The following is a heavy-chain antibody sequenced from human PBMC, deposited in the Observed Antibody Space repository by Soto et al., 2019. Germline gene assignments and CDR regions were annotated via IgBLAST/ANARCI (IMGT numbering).Heavy chain of an antibody. CDR3: ARTGGYVYYFEY. D-gene: IGHD3-10*02. CDR1: GCTFSSYA. V-gene: IGHV1-69*13. J-gene: IGHJ4*02. Sequence: SVKVSCKASGCTFSSYAISCVRQAPGQGLEWMGGIIPIFGTANYAQKFQGRVTITADESTSTAYMELSSLRSEDTAVYYCARTGGYVYYFEYWGQGTLVTVSS. CDR2: IIPIFGTA.